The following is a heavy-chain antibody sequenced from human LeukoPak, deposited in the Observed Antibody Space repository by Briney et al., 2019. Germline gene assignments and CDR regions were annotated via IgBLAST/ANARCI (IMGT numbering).Heavy chain of an antibody. J-gene: IGHJ4*02. CDR1: GGSISSSSYY. Sequence: SETLSLTCTVSGGSISSSSYYWGWIRQPPGKGLEWIGSIYYSGSTYYNPSLKSRVTISVDTSKNQFSLKLSSVTAADTAVYXXAXXQXXFXEWXLRQVRAXFXYWGQGTXVTVS. CDR3: AXXQXXFXEWXLRQVRAXFXY. D-gene: IGHD3-3*01. V-gene: IGHV4-39*01. CDR2: IYYSGST.